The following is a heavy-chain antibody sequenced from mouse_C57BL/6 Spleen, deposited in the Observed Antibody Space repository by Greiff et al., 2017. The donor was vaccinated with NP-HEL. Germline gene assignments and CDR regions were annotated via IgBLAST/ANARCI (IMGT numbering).Heavy chain of an antibody. V-gene: IGHV1-15*01. CDR3: TREETTVVGYFDY. Sequence: VQLQQSGAELVRPGASVTLSCKASGYTFTDYEMHWVKQTPVHGLEWIGAIDPETGGTAYNQKFKGKAILTADKSSSTAYMELRSLTSEDSAVYYCTREETTVVGYFDYWGQGTTLTVSS. J-gene: IGHJ2*01. CDR1: GYTFTDYE. CDR2: IDPETGGT. D-gene: IGHD1-1*01.